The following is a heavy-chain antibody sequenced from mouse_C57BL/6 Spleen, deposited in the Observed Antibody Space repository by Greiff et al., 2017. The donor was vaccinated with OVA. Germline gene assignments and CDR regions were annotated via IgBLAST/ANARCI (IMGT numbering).Heavy chain of an antibody. CDR3: ARGEDSNWGFAY. CDR1: GYTFTSYW. CDR2: IDPSDSYT. V-gene: IGHV1-69*01. Sequence: QVQLQQPGAELVMPGASVKLSCKASGYTFTSYWMHWVKQRPGQGLEWIGEIDPSDSYTNYNQKFKGKSTLTVDKSSSTAYMQLSSLTSDDSAVYYCARGEDSNWGFAYWGQGTLVTVSA. J-gene: IGHJ3*01. D-gene: IGHD2-5*01.